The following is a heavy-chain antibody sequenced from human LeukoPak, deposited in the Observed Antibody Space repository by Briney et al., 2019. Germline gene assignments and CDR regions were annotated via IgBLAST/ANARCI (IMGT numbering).Heavy chain of an antibody. D-gene: IGHD6-19*01. J-gene: IGHJ6*02. CDR3: ARDLIAVVVFLRPPRYDMDV. V-gene: IGHV3-21*01. CDR1: GFTLSIYS. Sequence: GGSLRLSCAASGFTLSIYSMNWVRPAPGRGREWVSSVSSSSSYIYYADSVKGRFTISRDNAKNSLYLQMNSLRAEDTAVYYCARDLIAVVVFLRPPRYDMDVGGQGTTVTVPS. CDR2: VSSSSSYI.